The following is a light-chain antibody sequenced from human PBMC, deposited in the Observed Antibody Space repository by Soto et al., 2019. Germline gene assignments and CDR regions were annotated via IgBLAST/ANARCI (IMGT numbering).Light chain of an antibody. Sequence: DIQMTQSPSSLSASVGDRVTISCRASRAINNYLAWYQQKPGKAPKLLIYAASTLQSGVPSRFSGSGSGTDFTLTISSLQPEDVAIYYCQKHNSAPPVTFGPGTKV. CDR1: RAINNY. CDR2: AAS. J-gene: IGKJ3*01. CDR3: QKHNSAPPVT. V-gene: IGKV1-27*01.